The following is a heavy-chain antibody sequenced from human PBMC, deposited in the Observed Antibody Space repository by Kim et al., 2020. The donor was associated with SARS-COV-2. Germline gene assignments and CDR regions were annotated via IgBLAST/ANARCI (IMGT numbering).Heavy chain of an antibody. CDR1: GFSFSDAW. CDR2: VKRETDGGAT. D-gene: IGHD4-4*01. Sequence: GGSLRLSCAASGFSFSDAWMTWVRQAPGKGLEWVGRVKRETDGGATDYAAPVRDRVTISRDDSKTMLNLQMNSLKTEDTAVYYCTTRRITTNDYWGQGTLVTVSS. CDR3: TTRRITTNDY. V-gene: IGHV3-15*01. J-gene: IGHJ4*02.